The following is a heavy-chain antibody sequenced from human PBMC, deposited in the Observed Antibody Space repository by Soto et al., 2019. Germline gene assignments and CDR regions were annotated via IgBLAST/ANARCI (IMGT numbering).Heavy chain of an antibody. Sequence: WGSLRLSCAASGFTFGSYSINWFRQAPWKWLEWVSSISSSSSYIYYADSVKGRFTISRDNAKNSLYLQMNSLRAEDTAVYYCARGATNPDYWGQGTLVTVSS. V-gene: IGHV3-21*01. CDR1: GFTFGSYS. J-gene: IGHJ4*02. CDR2: ISSSSSYI. D-gene: IGHD1-26*01. CDR3: ARGATNPDY.